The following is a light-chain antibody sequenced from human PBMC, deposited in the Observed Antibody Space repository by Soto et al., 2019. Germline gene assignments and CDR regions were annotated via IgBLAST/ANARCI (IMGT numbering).Light chain of an antibody. J-gene: IGKJ1*01. Sequence: DIVMTQSPDSLAVSLGERATINCKSSQSVLYSSNNKNYLAWYHQKPGQPPKLLIYWASTRESRVPDQFSGSGSGTDFPLTISSLQAEDVAVYYCQQYYSTPQTFGQGTKVEIK. CDR2: WAS. CDR1: QSVLYSSNNKNY. V-gene: IGKV4-1*01. CDR3: QQYYSTPQT.